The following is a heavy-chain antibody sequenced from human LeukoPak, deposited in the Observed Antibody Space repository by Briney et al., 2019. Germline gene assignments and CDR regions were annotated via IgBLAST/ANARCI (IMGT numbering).Heavy chain of an antibody. Sequence: GGSLRLSCAASGFTFSSYWMSWVRQAPGKGLGWVAKIKKDGSEKYYVDSVKGRFTISRDNAKNSLYLQMNSLRAEDTAVYYCAREDGSGWAFDYWGQGTLVTVSS. J-gene: IGHJ4*02. CDR3: AREDGSGWAFDY. CDR2: IKKDGSEK. D-gene: IGHD6-19*01. CDR1: GFTFSSYW. V-gene: IGHV3-7*01.